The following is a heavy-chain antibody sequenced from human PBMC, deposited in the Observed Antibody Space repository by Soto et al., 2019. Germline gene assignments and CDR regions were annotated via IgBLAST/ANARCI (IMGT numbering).Heavy chain of an antibody. V-gene: IGHV4-38-2*01. CDR3: RSSYSCYDDSCVDV. CDR1: GVSISSGNY. Sequence: SETLSLTCAVSGVSISSGNYWAWIRQPPGRGLEWIGSLYHVGSTHYNTSLKSRVTISIDTSKNHFSLQLASVTAADTAMYYCRSSYSCYDDSCVDVCGQGTMVTVYS. D-gene: IGHD2-2*01. CDR2: LYHVGST. J-gene: IGHJ6*02.